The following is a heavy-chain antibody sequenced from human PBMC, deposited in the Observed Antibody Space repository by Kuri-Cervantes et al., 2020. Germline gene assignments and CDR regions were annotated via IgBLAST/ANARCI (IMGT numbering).Heavy chain of an antibody. Sequence: SETLSLTCTVSGYSISSDYCWDWIRQPPGKGLEWIGSINHSGSTNYNPSLKSRVTISVDTSKNQFSLKLSSVTAADTAVYYCAAIAAAGIYYYYYYMDVWGKGTTVTVSS. D-gene: IGHD6-13*01. CDR3: AAIAAAGIYYYYYYMDV. CDR1: GYSISSDYC. V-gene: IGHV4-38-2*02. CDR2: INHSGST. J-gene: IGHJ6*03.